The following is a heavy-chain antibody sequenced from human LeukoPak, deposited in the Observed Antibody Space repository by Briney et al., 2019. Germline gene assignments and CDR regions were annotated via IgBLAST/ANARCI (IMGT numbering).Heavy chain of an antibody. CDR3: AKGVEGDY. V-gene: IGHV3-30*18. Sequence: PGGSLRLSCSASGFIFSSYGTHWVRQAPGKGLEWVAVISYDGSHKYYADSVKGRFTISRDNSKNTLYLQLNSLSTEDTALYYCAKGVEGDYWGQGTLVTVSS. J-gene: IGHJ4*02. CDR1: GFIFSSYG. CDR2: ISYDGSHK.